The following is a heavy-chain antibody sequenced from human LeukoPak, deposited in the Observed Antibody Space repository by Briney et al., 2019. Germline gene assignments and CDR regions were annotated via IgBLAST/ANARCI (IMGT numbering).Heavy chain of an antibody. CDR1: GFTFSSNA. CDR2: ISSSGTTT. CDR3: ARADRDGNKRFLD. Sequence: GGSLRLSCAASGFTFSSNAMSWVRQAPGKGLEWVSAISSSGTTTYYADSVKGRFTISRDNGKNLVSLQMNSLRDEDTAVYYCARADRDGNKRFLDWGQGTLVAVSS. V-gene: IGHV3-48*02. D-gene: IGHD5-24*01. J-gene: IGHJ4*02.